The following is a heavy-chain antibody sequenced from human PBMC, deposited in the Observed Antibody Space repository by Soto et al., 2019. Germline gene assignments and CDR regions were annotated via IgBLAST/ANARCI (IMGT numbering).Heavy chain of an antibody. CDR2: IYYSGST. CDR3: ARDRGLQYQYYYYYYGMDV. V-gene: IGHV4-30-4*01. CDR1: GGSISSGDYY. J-gene: IGHJ6*02. D-gene: IGHD4-4*01. Sequence: PSETVSLTCTVSGGSISSGDYYWSWVRQPPGKGLEWIGYIYYSGSTYYNPSLKSRVTISVDTSKNQFSLKLSSVTAADTAVYYCARDRGLQYQYYYYYYGMDVWGQGTTVTVSS.